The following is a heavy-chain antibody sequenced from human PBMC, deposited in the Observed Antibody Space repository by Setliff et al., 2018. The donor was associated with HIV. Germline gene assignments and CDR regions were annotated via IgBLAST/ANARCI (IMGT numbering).Heavy chain of an antibody. D-gene: IGHD2-21*02. Sequence: ASVKVSCKASGYTFTSYGISWVRQAPGQGLEWMGWVSAYNGNTNYAQKLQGRVTMTADTSTSTAYMELRSLRSDDTAVYYCARDRPLAYCGGDCPSGGNAFDIWGQGTMVTVSS. CDR2: VSAYNGNT. CDR1: GYTFTSYG. CDR3: ARDRPLAYCGGDCPSGGNAFDI. J-gene: IGHJ3*02. V-gene: IGHV1-18*01.